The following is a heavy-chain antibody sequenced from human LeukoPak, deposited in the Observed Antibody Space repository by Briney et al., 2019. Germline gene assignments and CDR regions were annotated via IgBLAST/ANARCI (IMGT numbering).Heavy chain of an antibody. J-gene: IGHJ4*02. D-gene: IGHD6-19*01. CDR3: ARGRVAVAGTDY. V-gene: IGHV4-39*07. Sequence: SETLSLTCTVSGGSISSSSYYWGWIRQPPGKGLEWIGSIYYSGSTYYNPSLKSRVAISVDTSKNQFSLKLSSVTAADTAVYYCARGRVAVAGTDYWGQGTLVTVSS. CDR1: GGSISSSSYY. CDR2: IYYSGST.